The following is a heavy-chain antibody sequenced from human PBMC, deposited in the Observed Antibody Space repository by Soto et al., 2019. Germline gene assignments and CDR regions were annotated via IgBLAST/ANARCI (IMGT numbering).Heavy chain of an antibody. Sequence: XETLSLTCAVSGHSMNSGYYWGWIRQPPVKGLEWIGSIQHSGSTYNNPSLKSRVTISIDTSKNQFSLKLSSVTAADTAVYYCARGGGNWCFDSWGHGTLVTVSS. J-gene: IGHJ4*01. CDR2: IQHSGST. D-gene: IGHD2-15*01. V-gene: IGHV4-38-2*01. CDR1: GHSMNSGYY. CDR3: ARGGGNWCFDS.